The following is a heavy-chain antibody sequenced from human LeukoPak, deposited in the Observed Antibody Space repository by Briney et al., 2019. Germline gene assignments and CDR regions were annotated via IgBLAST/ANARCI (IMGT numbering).Heavy chain of an antibody. Sequence: GGSLRLSCAASGFTFSSYAMSWVRQATGKGLEWVSGLSGSGGSTHYADSVKGRFTISRDNSKNTRYMQMNSLRAEDSAVYHCAKGVGYYGGDARGCDYWGQGTLVTVSS. CDR2: LSGSGGST. CDR3: AKGVGYYGGDARGCDY. J-gene: IGHJ4*02. V-gene: IGHV3-23*01. CDR1: GFTFSSYA. D-gene: IGHD2-21*02.